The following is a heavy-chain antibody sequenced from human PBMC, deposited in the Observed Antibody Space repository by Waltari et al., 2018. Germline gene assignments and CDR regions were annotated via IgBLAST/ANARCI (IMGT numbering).Heavy chain of an antibody. Sequence: EVQLVESGGGLVQPGGSLRLSCAASGFTFSSYAMSWVRQAPGKGLEWVSAISGSGGSPYSADSLKGRFTISGDNSKNTLYLQMNSLRAEDTAVYYCAKVPTYGPVYDAFDIWGQGTMVTVSS. D-gene: IGHD4-17*01. CDR1: GFTFSSYA. CDR2: ISGSGGSP. CDR3: AKVPTYGPVYDAFDI. J-gene: IGHJ3*02. V-gene: IGHV3-23*04.